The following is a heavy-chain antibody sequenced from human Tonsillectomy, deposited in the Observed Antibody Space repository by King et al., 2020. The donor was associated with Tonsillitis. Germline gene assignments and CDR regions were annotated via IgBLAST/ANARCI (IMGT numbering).Heavy chain of an antibody. J-gene: IGHJ6*02. V-gene: IGHV1-46*03. CDR1: GYTFTSYY. CDR2: INPSGGST. CDR3: AGSEGWNDGYYHYGMDV. D-gene: IGHD1-1*01. Sequence: VQLVESGAEVKKPGASVKVSCTASGYTFTSYYMHWVRQAPGQGLEWMGIINPSGGSTSYAQKFQGRVTMTRDTSTSTVYMELSSLRSEDTAVYYCAGSEGWNDGYYHYGMDVWGQGTTVTVSS.